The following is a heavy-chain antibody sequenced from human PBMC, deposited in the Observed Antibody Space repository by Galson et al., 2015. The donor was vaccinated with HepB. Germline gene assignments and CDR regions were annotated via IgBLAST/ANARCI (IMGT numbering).Heavy chain of an antibody. CDR3: TKETRELPQETFEY. V-gene: IGHV3-13*01. D-gene: IGHD1-26*01. CDR2: IGTAGDT. J-gene: IGHJ4*02. CDR1: GFTFSSYD. Sequence: SLRLSCAASGFTFSSYDTHWVRQATGKGLEWVSAIGTAGDTYYPGSVKGRFTISRDNSKNTLYLQMNSLRAEDTAVYYCTKETRELPQETFEYWGQGTLVTVSS.